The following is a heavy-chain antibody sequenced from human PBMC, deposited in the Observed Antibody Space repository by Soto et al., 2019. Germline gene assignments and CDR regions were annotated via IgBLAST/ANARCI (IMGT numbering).Heavy chain of an antibody. CDR3: ARHWNYGSGSSPVAY. V-gene: IGHV4-59*08. Sequence: SETLSLTCTVSGGSISSYYWSWIRQPPGKGLEWIGYIYYSGSTNYNPSLKSRVTISVDTSKNQFSLKLSSVTAADTAVYYCARHWNYGSGSSPVAYWARGTLVTVSS. CDR1: GGSISSYY. D-gene: IGHD3-10*01. J-gene: IGHJ4*02. CDR2: IYYSGST.